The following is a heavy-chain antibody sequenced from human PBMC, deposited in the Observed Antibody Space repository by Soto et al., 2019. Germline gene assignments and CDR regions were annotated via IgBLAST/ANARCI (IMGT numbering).Heavy chain of an antibody. D-gene: IGHD3-10*01. CDR2: INHSGST. J-gene: IGHJ6*02. Sequence: SETLSLTCAVYGGSFSGYYWSWIRQPPGKGLEWIGEINHSGSTNYNPSLKSRVTISVDTSKDQFSLKLSSVTPEDTAVYYCARDTMDGYGMDVWGQGTTVT. CDR3: ARDTMDGYGMDV. V-gene: IGHV4-34*01. CDR1: GGSFSGYY.